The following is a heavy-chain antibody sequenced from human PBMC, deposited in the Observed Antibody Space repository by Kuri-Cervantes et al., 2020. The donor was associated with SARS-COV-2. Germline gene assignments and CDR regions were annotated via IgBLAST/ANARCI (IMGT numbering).Heavy chain of an antibody. CDR1: GGSISSYY. CDR2: IYYSGST. J-gene: IGHJ4*02. Sequence: GSLRLSCTVSGGSISSYYWSWIRQPPGKGLEWIGYIYYSGSTNYNPSLKSRVTISVDTSKNQFSLKLSSVTAADTAVYYCARRFYSGYGVLFDYWGQGTLVTVSS. D-gene: IGHD5-12*01. V-gene: IGHV4-59*08. CDR3: ARRFYSGYGVLFDY.